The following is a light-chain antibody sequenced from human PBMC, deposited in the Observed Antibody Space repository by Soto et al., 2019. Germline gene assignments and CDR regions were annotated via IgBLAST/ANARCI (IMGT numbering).Light chain of an antibody. Sequence: QSALTQPASVSGSRGQSITISCTGTSSDVGNYNFVSWYQQHPGKAPKVMIYEDRKRPSGVSNRFSGSKSGNTASLTISGLQAEDAADYYCCSYAGGSTWVFGGGTKLTVL. J-gene: IGLJ3*02. CDR1: SSDVGNYNF. CDR3: CSYAGGSTWV. V-gene: IGLV2-23*01. CDR2: EDR.